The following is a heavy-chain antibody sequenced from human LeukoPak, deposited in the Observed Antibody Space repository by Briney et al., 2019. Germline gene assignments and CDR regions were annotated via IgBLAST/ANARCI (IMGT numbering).Heavy chain of an antibody. CDR1: GYPFTSCG. Sequence: ASVKVSCKASGYPFTSCGISWVRQAPGQGLEWMGWISAYNGNTHYAQKLQGRVTMTTDTSTSTAYMELRSLRSDDTAVYYCARHRSRMVRGGDWFDPWGQGTLVTVSS. CDR2: ISAYNGNT. CDR3: ARHRSRMVRGGDWFDP. D-gene: IGHD3-10*01. J-gene: IGHJ5*02. V-gene: IGHV1-18*01.